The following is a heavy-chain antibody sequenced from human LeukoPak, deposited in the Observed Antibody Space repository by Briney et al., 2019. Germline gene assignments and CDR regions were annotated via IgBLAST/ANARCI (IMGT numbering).Heavy chain of an antibody. Sequence: QPGRSLRLSCAASGFTFSSYAMHWVRQAPGKGLERVALISYDGSNKYYADSVKGRFTISRDNSKNTLYVQMNSLRAEDTAVYYCARENVDIVPAHYFDYWGQGTLVTVSS. D-gene: IGHD5-12*01. J-gene: IGHJ4*02. CDR2: ISYDGSNK. V-gene: IGHV3-30*04. CDR3: ARENVDIVPAHYFDY. CDR1: GFTFSSYA.